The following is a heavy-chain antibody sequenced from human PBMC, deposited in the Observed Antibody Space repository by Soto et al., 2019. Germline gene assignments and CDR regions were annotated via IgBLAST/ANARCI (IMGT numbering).Heavy chain of an antibody. D-gene: IGHD6-19*01. CDR3: ARDRSSNYYYGMDV. J-gene: IGHJ6*02. CDR1: GYTFTSYA. CDR2: INAGNGNT. Sequence: QVQLVQSGAEEKKPGASVKVSCKASGYTFTSYAMHWVRQAPGQRLEWMGWINAGNGNTKYSQKFQGRVTITSDTSASTAYMELSSLRSEDKAVYYCARDRSSNYYYGMDVWGPGTTVTVSS. V-gene: IGHV1-3*05.